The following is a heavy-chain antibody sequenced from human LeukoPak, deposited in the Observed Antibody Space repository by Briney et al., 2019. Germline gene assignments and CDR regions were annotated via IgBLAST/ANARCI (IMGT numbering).Heavy chain of an antibody. CDR1: GGSISSDY. CDR3: ARQGRNRDFCSSISCHYFDF. CDR2: IYHSGGT. V-gene: IGHV4-59*08. J-gene: IGHJ4*02. Sequence: SETLSLNCTVSGGSISSDYCSWFRQPPGKALEWIGSIYHSGGTNYNPSLKSRVTISVDTSKTKFSLKLSSVTAADPAVYYCARQGRNRDFCSSISCHYFDFWGQGALATVTS. D-gene: IGHD2-2*01.